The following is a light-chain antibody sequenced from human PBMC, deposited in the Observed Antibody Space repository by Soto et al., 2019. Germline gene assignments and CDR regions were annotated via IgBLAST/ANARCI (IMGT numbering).Light chain of an antibody. CDR2: GAS. J-gene: IGKJ5*01. CDR1: QSVSSN. CDR3: QQYNNWPPEIT. V-gene: IGKV3-15*01. Sequence: EIVMTQSPATLSVSPGERATLSCRASQSVSSNLAWYQQKPGQAPRLLIYGASTRATGIPARFSGSGSGTEFTITISSLQSEDFAVYDCQQYNNWPPEITFGQGTRLEIK.